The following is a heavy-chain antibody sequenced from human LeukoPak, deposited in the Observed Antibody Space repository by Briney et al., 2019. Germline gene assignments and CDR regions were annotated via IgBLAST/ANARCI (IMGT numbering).Heavy chain of an antibody. CDR1: GFTFSDYE. D-gene: IGHD3-10*02. V-gene: IGHV3-48*03. J-gene: IGHJ4*02. Sequence: SAETLRLSCAASGFTFSDYEINWIRQAPGKGLEWISYISTSGSTTYYADSVKGRFTISRHHAKNSLFRQMNTLTAADTSVNYFAKGALHVFDDWGQGTPVTVSS. CDR3: AKGALHVFDD. CDR2: ISTSGSTT.